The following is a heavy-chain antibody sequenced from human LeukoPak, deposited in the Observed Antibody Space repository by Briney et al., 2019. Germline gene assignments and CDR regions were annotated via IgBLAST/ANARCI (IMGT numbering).Heavy chain of an antibody. Sequence: SETLSLTCAVYGGSFSGYYWSWIRQPPGKGLEWIGEINHSGSTNYNPSLKRGVIIPVDTSKNQFSMKLSSVPAADTAVYYCARPITGTDYGGGNWFDPWGQGTLVTVSS. CDR3: ARPITGTDYGGGNWFDP. D-gene: IGHD1/OR15-1a*01. V-gene: IGHV4-34*01. J-gene: IGHJ5*02. CDR2: INHSGST. CDR1: GGSFSGYY.